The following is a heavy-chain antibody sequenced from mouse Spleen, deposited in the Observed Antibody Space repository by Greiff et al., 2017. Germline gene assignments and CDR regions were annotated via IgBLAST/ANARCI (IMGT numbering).Heavy chain of an antibody. CDR3: ARKGDYPYWYFDV. Sequence: VKLQESGPGLVQPSQSLSITCTVSGFSLTSYGVHWVRQSPGKGLEWLGVIWSGGSTDYNAAFISRLSISKDNSKSQVFFKMNSLQADDTAIYYCARKGDYPYWYFDVWGAGTTVTVSS. V-gene: IGHV2-2*01. D-gene: IGHD1-1*02. CDR1: GFSLTSYG. CDR2: IWSGGST. J-gene: IGHJ1*01.